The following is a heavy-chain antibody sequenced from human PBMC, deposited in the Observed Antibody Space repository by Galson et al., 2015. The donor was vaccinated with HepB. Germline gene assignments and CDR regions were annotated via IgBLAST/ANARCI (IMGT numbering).Heavy chain of an antibody. CDR1: GFAFSSYE. D-gene: IGHD3-10*01. V-gene: IGHV3-48*03. J-gene: IGHJ4*02. CDR2: ISSSGSTI. CDR3: ARTLWFGDPTPGY. Sequence: SLRLSCAASGFAFSSYEMNWVRQAPGKGLEWVSYISSSGSTIYYADSVKGRFTISRDNAKNSLYLLMNSLRAEDTAVYYCARTLWFGDPTPGYWGQGTLVTVSS.